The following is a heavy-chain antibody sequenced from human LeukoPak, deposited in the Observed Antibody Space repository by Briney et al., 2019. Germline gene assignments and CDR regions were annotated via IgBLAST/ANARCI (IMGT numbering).Heavy chain of an antibody. J-gene: IGHJ5*02. V-gene: IGHV3-21*01. D-gene: IGHD3-3*01. CDR3: ARAPPYDFWNP. CDR1: GFTFSSYS. Sequence: GGSLRLSCAASGFTFSSYSMNWVRQAPGKGLEWVSSINSSSSYIYYADSVKGRFTISRDNAKNSLYLQMNSLRAEDTAVYYCARAPPYDFWNPWGQGTLVTVSS. CDR2: INSSSSYI.